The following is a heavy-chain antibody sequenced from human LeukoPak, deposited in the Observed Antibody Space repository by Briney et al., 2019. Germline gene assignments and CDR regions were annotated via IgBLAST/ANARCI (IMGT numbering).Heavy chain of an antibody. CDR2: ISSSGSTI. Sequence: GGSLRLSCAASGFTFSDYYMSWIRQAPGKGLEWVSYISSSGSTIYYADSVKGRFTISRDNAKNSLYLQMNSLRAEDTAVYYCARVEQRRSYYDFWSGFVEPAIDYWGQGTLVTVSS. CDR1: GFTFSDYY. D-gene: IGHD3-3*01. J-gene: IGHJ4*02. CDR3: ARVEQRRSYYDFWSGFVEPAIDY. V-gene: IGHV3-11*01.